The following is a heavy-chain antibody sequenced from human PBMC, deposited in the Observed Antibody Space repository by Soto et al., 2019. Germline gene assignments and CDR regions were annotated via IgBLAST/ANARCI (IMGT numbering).Heavy chain of an antibody. J-gene: IGHJ5*02. Sequence: QVQLQESSPGLVKPSQTLSLTCTVSGGSISSGGYYWSWISQHPGKGLEWIGYIYYSGSTYYNPSLKSRVTISVDTSKNQFSLKLSSVTAADTAVYYCARDGSYGSGRGFDPWGQGTLVTVSS. CDR1: GGSISSGGYY. CDR2: IYYSGST. V-gene: IGHV4-31*03. D-gene: IGHD3-10*01. CDR3: ARDGSYGSGRGFDP.